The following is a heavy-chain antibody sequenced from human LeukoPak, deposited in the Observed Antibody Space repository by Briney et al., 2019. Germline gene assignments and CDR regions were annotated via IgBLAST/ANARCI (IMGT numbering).Heavy chain of an antibody. CDR2: IYFSGST. J-gene: IGHJ5*02. V-gene: IGHV4-39*01. Sequence: SETLSLTCTVSGGSISSSSYYWGWIRQPPGKCLEWIGYIYFSGSTYYNPSLKSRVTISVDTSKNQFSLQLTSVTAADTAVYYCARRMGYGDCVRWFDPWGQGTLVTVSS. CDR3: ARRMGYGDCVRWFDP. D-gene: IGHD4-17*01. CDR1: GGSISSSSYY.